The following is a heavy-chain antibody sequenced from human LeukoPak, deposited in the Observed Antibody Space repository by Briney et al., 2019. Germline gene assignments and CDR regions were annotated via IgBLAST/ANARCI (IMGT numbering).Heavy chain of an antibody. Sequence: GGSLRLSCAASGFTFSSYAMSWARQAPGKGLEWVSAISGSGGSTYYADSVKGRFTISRDNSKNTLYLQMNSLRAEDTAVYYCAKMMDSSGHRNFDYWGQGTLVTVSS. V-gene: IGHV3-23*01. CDR3: AKMMDSSGHRNFDY. CDR2: ISGSGGST. D-gene: IGHD3-22*01. J-gene: IGHJ4*02. CDR1: GFTFSSYA.